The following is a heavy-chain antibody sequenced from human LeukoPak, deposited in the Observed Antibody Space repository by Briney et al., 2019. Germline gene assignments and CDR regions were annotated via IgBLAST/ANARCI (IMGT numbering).Heavy chain of an antibody. CDR1: GGSFSGYY. CDR2: INHSGST. Sequence: PSETLSLTCAVYGGSFSGYYWSWIRQPPGKGLEWIGEINHSGSTNYNPSLKSRVTISVDTSKNQFSLKLSSVTAADTAVYYCVRLPDTAMVDGLDYWGQGTLVTVSS. CDR3: VRLPDTAMVDGLDY. V-gene: IGHV4-34*01. J-gene: IGHJ4*02. D-gene: IGHD5-18*01.